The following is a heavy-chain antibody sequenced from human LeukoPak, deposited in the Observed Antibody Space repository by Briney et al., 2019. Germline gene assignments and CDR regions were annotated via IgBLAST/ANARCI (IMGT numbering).Heavy chain of an antibody. J-gene: IGHJ4*02. CDR1: GFNFSDYG. CDR2: ISDVGINK. CDR3: ARDRLGLYDFWSGPPDY. Sequence: GGSLRLSCVASGFNFSDYGMHWIRQAPGKGLEWVAVISDVGINKFYLDSVKGRFTISRDNAKNSLYLQMNSLRAEDTAVYYCARDRLGLYDFWSGPPDYWGQGTLVTVSS. D-gene: IGHD3-3*01. V-gene: IGHV3-30*03.